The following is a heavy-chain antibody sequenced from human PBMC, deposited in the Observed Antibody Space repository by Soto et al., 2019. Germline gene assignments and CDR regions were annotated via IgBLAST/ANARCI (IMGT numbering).Heavy chain of an antibody. CDR2: ISSSGYI. D-gene: IGHD2-15*01. CDR1: GFNFNSYT. Sequence: EVQLVESGGGLVKPGGSLRLSCAASGFNFNSYTINWVRQAPGKRLEWLSSISSSGYIFSTDSVRGRFTISRDNAKNSVYLQINSRRAEDAAGYFCARDCSGGSCYPGMDVWGQGTTVTVSS. J-gene: IGHJ6*02. V-gene: IGHV3-21*01. CDR3: ARDCSGGSCYPGMDV.